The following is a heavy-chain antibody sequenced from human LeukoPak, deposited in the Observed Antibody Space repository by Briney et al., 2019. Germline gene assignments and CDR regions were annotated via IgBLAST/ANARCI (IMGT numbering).Heavy chain of an antibody. CDR3: ATSYVDTAMVFPFDY. J-gene: IGHJ4*02. Sequence: SVKVSCKASGGAFSSYAISWVRQAPGQGLEWMGGIIPIFGTANYAQKFQGRVTITTDESTSTAYMELSSLRSEDTAVYYCATSYVDTAMVFPFDYWGQGTLVTVSS. D-gene: IGHD5-18*01. CDR2: IIPIFGTA. V-gene: IGHV1-69*05. CDR1: GGAFSSYA.